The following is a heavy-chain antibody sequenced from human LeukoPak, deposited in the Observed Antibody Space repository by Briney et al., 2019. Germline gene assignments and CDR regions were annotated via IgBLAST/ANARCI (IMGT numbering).Heavy chain of an antibody. J-gene: IGHJ3*02. Sequence: GGSLRLSCVASGFALRNYGLNWVRQAPGKGLEWVSYVSSGGNTVNYADSVRGRFTISKDNARNSLYLQLNSLRAEDTALYYCARGGAARPDIWGQGTMVVVSS. V-gene: IGHV3-48*01. CDR2: VSSGGNTV. CDR1: GFALRNYG. CDR3: ARGGAARPDI. D-gene: IGHD6-6*01.